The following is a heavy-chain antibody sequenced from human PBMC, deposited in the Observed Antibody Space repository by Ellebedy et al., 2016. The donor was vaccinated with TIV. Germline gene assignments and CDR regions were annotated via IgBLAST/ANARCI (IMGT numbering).Heavy chain of an antibody. V-gene: IGHV3-66*01. J-gene: IGHJ4*02. CDR2: IYGGAST. CDR3: ASVRSVAFDY. D-gene: IGHD6-19*01. CDR1: GFTVRSNY. Sequence: PGGSLRLSCAASGFTVRSNYMSRVRQAPGKGLEWVSVIYGGASTYYADYVKGRFTISRDHSKNTLYLQMNSLRAEDTAVYYCASVRSVAFDYWGQGTRVTVSS.